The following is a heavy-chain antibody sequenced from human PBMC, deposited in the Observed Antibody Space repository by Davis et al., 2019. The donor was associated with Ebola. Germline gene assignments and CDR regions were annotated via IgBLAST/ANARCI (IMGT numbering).Heavy chain of an antibody. V-gene: IGHV3-30-3*01. D-gene: IGHD4-17*01. Sequence: GESLKIPCAAPGFTFCSYAMHRVRQAPGKGLEWVAVISYDGSNKYYADSVKGRFTISRDNSKNTLYLQMNSLRAEDTAVYYCAKDDYGDYAYDYWGQGTLVTVSS. CDR1: GFTFCSYA. CDR3: AKDDYGDYAYDY. J-gene: IGHJ4*02. CDR2: ISYDGSNK.